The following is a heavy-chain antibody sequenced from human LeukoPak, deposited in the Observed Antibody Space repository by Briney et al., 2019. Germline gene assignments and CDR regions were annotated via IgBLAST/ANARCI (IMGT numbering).Heavy chain of an antibody. V-gene: IGHV4-61*02. J-gene: IGHJ3*02. Sequence: PSETLSLTCTVSRGSLSSGSYYWSWIRQPAGKGLEWIGRIYTSGSTNYNPSLKSRVTISVDTSKNQFSLKLRSVTAADTAVYDYAREESSSWSRAFDIWGQGTMVTVSS. CDR3: AREESSSWSRAFDI. D-gene: IGHD6-13*01. CDR2: IYTSGST. CDR1: RGSLSSGSYY.